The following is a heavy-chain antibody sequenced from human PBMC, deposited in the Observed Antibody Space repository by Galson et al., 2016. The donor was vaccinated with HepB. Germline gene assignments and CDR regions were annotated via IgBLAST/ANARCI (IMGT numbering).Heavy chain of an antibody. Sequence: SLRLSCAASGFTFSNAWMTWVRQAPGKGLEWVGRITRRTDGESTDYTAPVKGRFTISRDDSKNTLYLQMNSLKTEDTAVYYCDAPMIIANPDYWGQGTLVTVSS. CDR2: ITRRTDGEST. CDR1: GFTFSNAW. CDR3: DAPMIIANPDY. V-gene: IGHV3-15*01. D-gene: IGHD3-22*01. J-gene: IGHJ4*02.